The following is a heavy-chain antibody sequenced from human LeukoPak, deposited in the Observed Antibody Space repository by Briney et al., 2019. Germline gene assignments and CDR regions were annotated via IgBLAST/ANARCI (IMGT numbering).Heavy chain of an antibody. CDR2: ISGSGGST. V-gene: IGHV3-23*01. Sequence: GGSLRLSCAASGCTFSSYAMSWVRQAPGKGLEWVSAISGSGGSTYYADSVKGRFTISRDNSKNTLYLQMNSLRAEDTAVYYCAKGRLGFGELFQPFDYWGQGTLVTVSS. CDR3: AKGRLGFGELFQPFDY. D-gene: IGHD3-10*01. CDR1: GCTFSSYA. J-gene: IGHJ4*02.